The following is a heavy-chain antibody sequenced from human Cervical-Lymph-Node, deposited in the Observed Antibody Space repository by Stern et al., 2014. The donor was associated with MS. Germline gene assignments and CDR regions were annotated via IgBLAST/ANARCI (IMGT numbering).Heavy chain of an antibody. CDR2: ISKGGYV. D-gene: IGHD2-15*01. CDR1: GFTFSTYS. J-gene: IGHJ4*02. CDR3: ARGVAGTPDY. V-gene: IGHV3-21*01. Sequence: EVQLVESGGGLVKPGGSLRLSCAASGFTFSTYSTNWVRPTPGTGLEWVSSISKGGYVYYADSLKGRFTISRDNARSSVHLQINSLRADDTGVYYCARGVAGTPDYWGQGIMVTVSS.